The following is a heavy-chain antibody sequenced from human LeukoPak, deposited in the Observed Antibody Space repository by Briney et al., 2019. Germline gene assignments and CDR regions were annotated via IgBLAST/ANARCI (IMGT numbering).Heavy chain of an antibody. J-gene: IGHJ5*02. Sequence: GGSLRLSCAASGFTFSSYAMSWVRQAPGKGLEWVLAISGSGGSTYYADSVKGRFTISRDNSKNTLYLQMSSLRAEDTAVYYCAKDHESIAAAVLLSWGQGTLVTVSS. V-gene: IGHV3-23*01. CDR3: AKDHESIAAAVLLS. D-gene: IGHD6-13*01. CDR1: GFTFSSYA. CDR2: ISGSGGST.